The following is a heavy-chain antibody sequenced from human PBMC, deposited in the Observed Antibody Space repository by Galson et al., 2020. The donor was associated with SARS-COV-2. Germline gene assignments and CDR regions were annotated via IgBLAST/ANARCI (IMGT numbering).Heavy chain of an antibody. CDR2: INHSGST. V-gene: IGHV4-34*01. CDR1: DGSFSGYY. Sequence: SETLSLTCAVYDGSFSGYYWNWIRQPPGKGLEWIGEINHSGSTNYNPSLKSRVTISIDTSKNQFSLNLRSVTAADTAIYYCAGGPGFCSGTCHFPREGGMYFWGQGTTVTVSS. CDR3: AGGPGFCSGTCHFPREGGMYF. D-gene: IGHD2-2*01. J-gene: IGHJ6*02.